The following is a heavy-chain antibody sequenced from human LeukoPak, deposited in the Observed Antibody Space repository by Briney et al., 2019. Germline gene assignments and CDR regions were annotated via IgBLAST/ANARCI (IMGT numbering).Heavy chain of an antibody. Sequence: SETQSLTCTVSGGSISSGYYWGWIRQPPGKGLEWIGSIYHSGSTYYNPSLKSRVTISVDTSKNQFSLKLSSVTAADTAVYYCARAPYSGSYYSYYYYYYMDVWGKGTTVTVSS. D-gene: IGHD1-26*01. CDR3: ARAPYSGSYYSYYYYYYMDV. V-gene: IGHV4-38-2*02. CDR2: IYHSGST. J-gene: IGHJ6*03. CDR1: GGSISSGYY.